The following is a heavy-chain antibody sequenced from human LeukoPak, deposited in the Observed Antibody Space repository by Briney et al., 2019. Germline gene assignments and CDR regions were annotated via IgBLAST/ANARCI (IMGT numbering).Heavy chain of an antibody. CDR2: INPAGTET. J-gene: IGHJ4*02. Sequence: GGSLRLSCAASGFSFSAYWMTWVRQAPGTGLEWVANINPAGTETYYVDPVKGRFTISRDNAKNLLYLQMDSLRAEDTAVYYCARFGYVAAVDLWGQGTLVTVSS. D-gene: IGHD2-15*01. CDR1: GFSFSAYW. CDR3: ARFGYVAAVDL. V-gene: IGHV3-7*01.